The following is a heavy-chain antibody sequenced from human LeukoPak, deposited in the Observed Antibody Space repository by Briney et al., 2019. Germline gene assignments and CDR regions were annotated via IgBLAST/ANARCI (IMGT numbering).Heavy chain of an antibody. D-gene: IGHD2-2*01. CDR3: ARVRCSSNSCFPDY. J-gene: IGHJ4*02. V-gene: IGHV3-7*01. CDR2: IKQDGSDK. Sequence: GGSLRLSCAASGFTFSTYWMSWVRQAPGKGLEWVANIKQDGSDKYYVDSVKGRSTISRDSAKNSLFLQMNSLRAEDTAVYYCARVRCSSNSCFPDYWGQGTLVTVSS. CDR1: GFTFSTYW.